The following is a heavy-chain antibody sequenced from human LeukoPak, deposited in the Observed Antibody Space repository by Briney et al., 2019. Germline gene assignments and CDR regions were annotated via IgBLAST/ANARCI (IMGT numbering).Heavy chain of an antibody. Sequence: GGSLRLSCSASGFTFYSYSVNWVRQAPGKGLEWVSSISSSSSYTYYADSVKARFTISRDNAKNSLFLQMNSLRAEDTAVYYCATDLEVPADKYFDYWGQGTLVTVSS. J-gene: IGHJ4*02. CDR3: ATDLEVPADKYFDY. CDR2: ISSSSSYT. CDR1: GFTFYSYS. D-gene: IGHD2-2*01. V-gene: IGHV3-21*01.